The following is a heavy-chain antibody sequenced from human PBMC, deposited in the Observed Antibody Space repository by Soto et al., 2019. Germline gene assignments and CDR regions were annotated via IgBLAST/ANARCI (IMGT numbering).Heavy chain of an antibody. CDR1: GYSFTDYH. D-gene: IGHD2-8*01. Sequence: QVQLVQSGAEVKKPGASVRVSCKASGYSFTDYHIHWVRQAPGQGLEWLGRINPKRGGTSTAQKFQGWVTMTRDSSISTVYMELTRLRSDDTAVYFCARGHSTDCSNGVCSFFYNHEMDVWGQGTTVTVSS. V-gene: IGHV1-2*04. CDR2: INPKRGGT. J-gene: IGHJ6*02. CDR3: ARGHSTDCSNGVCSFFYNHEMDV.